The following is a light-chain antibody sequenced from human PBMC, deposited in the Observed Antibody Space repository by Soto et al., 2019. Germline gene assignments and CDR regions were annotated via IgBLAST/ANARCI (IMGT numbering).Light chain of an antibody. CDR1: SSDVGAYIV. V-gene: IGLV2-8*01. Sequence: QSVLTQPPSASGSPGQSVTISCTGTSSDVGAYIVVSWYQQHPGKAPKLMVYDVNRRPPGVPDRFFGSKSGNTASLTVSGLHAEDEADYYCVSFAGGTYVFGTGTQLTVL. J-gene: IGLJ1*01. CDR2: DVN. CDR3: VSFAGGTYV.